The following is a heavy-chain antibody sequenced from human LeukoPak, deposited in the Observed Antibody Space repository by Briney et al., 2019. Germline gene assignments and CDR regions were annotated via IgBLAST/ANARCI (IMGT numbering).Heavy chain of an antibody. Sequence: GGSLRLSCAASGFSFSSYWMSWVRQAPGKGLEWVANIKQDGSEKYYVDSVKGRFTISRDNAKNSLFLQMNSLRAEDTAVYYCARDYESRHYYDSSAPPAPFDYWGQGTLVTVSS. CDR1: GFSFSSYW. D-gene: IGHD3-22*01. CDR3: ARDYESRHYYDSSAPPAPFDY. V-gene: IGHV3-7*01. J-gene: IGHJ4*02. CDR2: IKQDGSEK.